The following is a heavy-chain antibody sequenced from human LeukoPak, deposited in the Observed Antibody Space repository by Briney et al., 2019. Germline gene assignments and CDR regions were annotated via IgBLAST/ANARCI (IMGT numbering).Heavy chain of an antibody. J-gene: IGHJ4*02. CDR1: GFTFSNYW. CDR3: TRGVLQY. Sequence: GGSLRLSCAASGFTFSNYWMTWVRQAPGKGLEWVANIKPDGSEKYYVNSVKGRFIVSRDSTKNSLFLQMNSLRVEDTAVYYCTRGVLQYWGQGTLVTVSS. CDR2: IKPDGSEK. V-gene: IGHV3-7*01.